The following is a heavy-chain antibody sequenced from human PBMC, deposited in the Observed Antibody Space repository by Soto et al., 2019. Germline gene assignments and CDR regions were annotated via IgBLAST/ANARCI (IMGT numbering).Heavy chain of an antibody. Sequence: LRLSCAASGFTFSSYWMSWVRQAPGKGLEWVANIKQDGSEKYYVDSVKGRFTISRDNAKNSLYLQMNSLRAEDTAVYYCAIGSSRMYYYDCSGSLDDWAQGTLVTVSS. CDR2: IKQDGSEK. CDR1: GFTFSSYW. CDR3: AIGSSRMYYYDCSGSLDD. J-gene: IGHJ1*01. D-gene: IGHD3-22*01. V-gene: IGHV3-7*03.